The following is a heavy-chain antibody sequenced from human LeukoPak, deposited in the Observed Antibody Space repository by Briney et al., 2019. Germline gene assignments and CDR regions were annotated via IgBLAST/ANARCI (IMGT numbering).Heavy chain of an antibody. D-gene: IGHD6-6*01. J-gene: IGHJ4*02. CDR1: GGTFSSYA. CDR2: IIPIFGTA. Sequence: ASVTVSCTASGGTFSSYAISWVRQAPGQGLEWMGGIIPIFGTANYAQKFQGRVTITTDESTSTAYMELSSLRSEDTAVYYCARGDSSSPFDYWGQGTLVTVSS. V-gene: IGHV1-69*05. CDR3: ARGDSSSPFDY.